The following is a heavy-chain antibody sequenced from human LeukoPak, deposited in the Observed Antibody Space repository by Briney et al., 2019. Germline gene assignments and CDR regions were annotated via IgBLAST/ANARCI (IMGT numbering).Heavy chain of an antibody. Sequence: GVSLRLSCVASGFSFGKYWMSWVRQAPGKGLEWVANIKLDGSEKNYVDSVKGRLTISRDNTKNWLYLQMNSLRAEDTAVFYCARDQYDTWSRRGNFDSWGQGTLVIVSS. J-gene: IGHJ4*02. CDR1: GFSFGKYW. CDR3: ARDQYDTWSRRGNFDS. CDR2: IKLDGSEK. D-gene: IGHD3/OR15-3a*01. V-gene: IGHV3-7*03.